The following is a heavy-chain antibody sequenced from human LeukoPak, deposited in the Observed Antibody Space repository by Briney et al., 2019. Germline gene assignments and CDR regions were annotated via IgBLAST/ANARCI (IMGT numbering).Heavy chain of an antibody. CDR2: ISWNSSYI. J-gene: IGHJ4*02. CDR3: ASGSCSFDF. D-gene: IGHD1-26*01. Sequence: PGGSLRLSCAASEFTFSRYGMNWVRQPPGKGLQWVSSISWNSSYIYYAESVKGRFTVSRDNAKNSLFLQMNTLRAEDTAVYYCASGSCSFDFWGQGALVTVSS. V-gene: IGHV3-21*06. CDR1: EFTFSRYG.